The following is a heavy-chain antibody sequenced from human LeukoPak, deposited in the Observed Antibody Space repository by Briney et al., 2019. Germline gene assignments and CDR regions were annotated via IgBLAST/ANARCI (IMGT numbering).Heavy chain of an antibody. D-gene: IGHD2-2*01. V-gene: IGHV1-24*01. CDR2: FDPEDGET. CDR3: AREYCEDIVVVPAACHFDY. Sequence: ASVKVSCKVSGYTLTELSMHWVRQAPGKGLEWMGGFDPEDGETIYAQKFQGRVTMTEDTSTDTAYMELSSLRSEDTAVYYCAREYCEDIVVVPAACHFDYWGQGTLVTVSS. J-gene: IGHJ4*02. CDR1: GYTLTELS.